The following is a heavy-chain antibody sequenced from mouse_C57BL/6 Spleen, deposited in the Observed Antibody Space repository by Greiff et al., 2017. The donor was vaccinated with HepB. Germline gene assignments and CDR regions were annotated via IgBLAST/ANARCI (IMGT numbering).Heavy chain of an antibody. V-gene: IGHV5-17*01. Sequence: DVKLVESGGGLVKPGGSLKLSCAASGFTFSDYGMHWVRQAPEKGLEWVAYISSGSSTIYYADTVKGRFTISRDSAKNTLFLQMTSLRSEDTAMYYCARERGYDYDWGFDYWGQGTTLTVSS. J-gene: IGHJ2*01. CDR1: GFTFSDYG. CDR3: ARERGYDYDWGFDY. D-gene: IGHD2-4*01. CDR2: ISSGSSTI.